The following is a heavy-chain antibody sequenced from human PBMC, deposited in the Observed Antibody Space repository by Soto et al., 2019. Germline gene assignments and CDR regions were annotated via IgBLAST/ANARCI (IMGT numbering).Heavy chain of an antibody. Sequence: QVQLVQSGAEVKKPGSSVKVSCKASGGTFSSYAISWVRQATGQGLEWLGVIIPIFGTANYAQKFQGRVTITADESTSTAHMALNSLRSEYPAVYYGAREFIRTQRGTESWFDPWGQGTLVTVSS. J-gene: IGHJ5*02. V-gene: IGHV1-69*12. CDR2: IIPIFGTA. CDR3: AREFIRTQRGTESWFDP. CDR1: GGTFSSYA. D-gene: IGHD2-15*01.